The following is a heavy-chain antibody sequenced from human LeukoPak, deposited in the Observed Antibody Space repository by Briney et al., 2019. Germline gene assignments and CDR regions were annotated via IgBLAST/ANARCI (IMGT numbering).Heavy chain of an antibody. D-gene: IGHD1-26*01. J-gene: IGHJ4*02. Sequence: GGSLRLSCAASGFTFSSYSMNWVRQAPGKGLEWVSYISSSSSTIYYADSVKGRSTISRDNAKNSLYLQMNSLRAEDTAVYYCARDSSGSYGNFDYWGQGTLVTVSS. CDR3: ARDSSGSYGNFDY. CDR1: GFTFSSYS. V-gene: IGHV3-48*01. CDR2: ISSSSSTI.